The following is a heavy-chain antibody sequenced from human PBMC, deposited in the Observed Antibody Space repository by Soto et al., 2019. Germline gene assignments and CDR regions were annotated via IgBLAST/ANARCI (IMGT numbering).Heavy chain of an antibody. CDR2: INPNGGST. D-gene: IGHD6-19*01. J-gene: IGHJ3*02. CDR3: AREKWLVRRNDPFDI. Sequence: QVQLVQSGAEVKKPGASVKGSCKASGYTFINYYMHWVRQAPGQGLEWMGIINPNGGSTTYAQKFQGRVTLTRDTSTNTVNMELSSLRSEDTAVYYCAREKWLVRRNDPFDIWGQGTMVTVSS. CDR1: GYTFINYY. V-gene: IGHV1-46*01.